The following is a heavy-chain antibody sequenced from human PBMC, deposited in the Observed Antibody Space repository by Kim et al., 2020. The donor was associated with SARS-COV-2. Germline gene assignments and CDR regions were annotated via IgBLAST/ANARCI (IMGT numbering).Heavy chain of an antibody. D-gene: IGHD1-26*01. Sequence: SETLSLTCTVSGGSISSGGYYWSWIRQHPGKGLEWIGYIYYSGSTYYNPSLKSRVTISVDTSKNQFSLKLSSVTAADTAVYYCARLLVSRVWDFDYWGQGTLVTVSS. V-gene: IGHV4-31*03. J-gene: IGHJ4*02. CDR1: GGSISSGGYY. CDR2: IYYSGST. CDR3: ARLLVSRVWDFDY.